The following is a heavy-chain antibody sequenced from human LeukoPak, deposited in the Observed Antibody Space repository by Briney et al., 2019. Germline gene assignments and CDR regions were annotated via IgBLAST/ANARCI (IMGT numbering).Heavy chain of an antibody. V-gene: IGHV3-66*01. D-gene: IGHD3-22*01. CDR2: IYSGGST. J-gene: IGHJ3*02. CDR1: GFTVSSNY. CDR3: ARERGYYDSSGYAFDI. Sequence: GGSLRLSCAASGFTVSSNYMSWVRQAPGKGLECVSVIYSGGSTYYADSVKGRFTISRDNSKNTLYLQMNSLRAEDTAVYYCARERGYYDSSGYAFDIWGQGTMVTVSS.